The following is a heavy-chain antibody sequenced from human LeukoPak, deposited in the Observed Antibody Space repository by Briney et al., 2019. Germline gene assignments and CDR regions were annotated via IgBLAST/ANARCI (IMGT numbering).Heavy chain of an antibody. J-gene: IGHJ6*03. D-gene: IGHD6-6*01. CDR1: GGTFSSYA. CDR2: IIPIFGTA. CDR3: ARASAYSSSPGYYMDV. V-gene: IGHV1-69*05. Sequence: ASVKVSCKASGGTFSSYAISWVRQAPGQGLEWMGRIIPIFGTANYAQKFQGRVTITTDESTSTAYMELSSLRSEDTAVYYCARASAYSSSPGYYMDVWGKGTTVTVSS.